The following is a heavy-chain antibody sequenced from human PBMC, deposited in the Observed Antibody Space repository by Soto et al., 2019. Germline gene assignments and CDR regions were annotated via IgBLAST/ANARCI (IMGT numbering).Heavy chain of an antibody. J-gene: IGHJ4*02. D-gene: IGHD3-16*01. CDR1: GFTFSTYG. CDR3: PKLLSTTGLGDCDS. Sequence: QVLLVESGGGVFQPGRSLRLSCAASGFTFSTYGMHWVRQAPGKGLEWVANLSYDGRNKFYADAVKGRFTISRDNSKNTLYLEVNSLRAEDTAVYYCPKLLSTTGLGDCDSWGQGTMVSVSS. CDR2: LSYDGRNK. V-gene: IGHV3-30*18.